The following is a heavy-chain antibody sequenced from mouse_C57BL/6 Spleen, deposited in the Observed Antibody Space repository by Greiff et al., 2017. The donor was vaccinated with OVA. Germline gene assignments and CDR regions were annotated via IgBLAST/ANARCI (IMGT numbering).Heavy chain of an antibody. CDR2: IRNQANGYTT. D-gene: IGHD2-1*01. J-gene: IGHJ4*01. CDR3: ARNGNYCAMDY. V-gene: IGHV7-3*01. CDR1: GFTFTDYY. Sequence: EVKLEESGGGLVQPGGSLSLSCAASGFTFTDYYMSWVRRPPGKALEWLGFIRNQANGYTTEYSASVKGRFTISRDKSQSILYLQMNALRAEDSATYYCARNGNYCAMDYWGQGTSVTVSS.